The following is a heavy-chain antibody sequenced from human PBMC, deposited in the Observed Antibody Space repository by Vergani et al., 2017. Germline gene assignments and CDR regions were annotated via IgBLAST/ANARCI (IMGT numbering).Heavy chain of an antibody. CDR3: VRTEYCTGIACNTRFDS. D-gene: IGHD2-8*02. CDR2: IDEYGNRA. CDR1: GFSFNTYW. J-gene: IGHJ5*01. Sequence: EVQLVESGRGSVQSGGSLRLSCVASGFSFNTYWMHWVRQVPGKGLMWVARIDEYGNRATYGDFETGRFTISRDNAKNTVFLQMNNLRADDACVYYCVRTEYCTGIACNTRFDSWGQGALVTVSS. V-gene: IGHV3-74*03.